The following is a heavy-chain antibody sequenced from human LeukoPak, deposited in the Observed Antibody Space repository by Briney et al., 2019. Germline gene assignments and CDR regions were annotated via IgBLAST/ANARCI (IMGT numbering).Heavy chain of an antibody. CDR3: SASFSGYDRLFDY. D-gene: IGHD5-12*01. CDR2: INPNSGGT. J-gene: IGHJ4*02. Sequence: ASATVSCKASGYTFTGYYMHWVRQVPGQGLEWMGRINPNSGGTNYAQKFQDRVTMTRDTSISTAYMELNRLTSDDTAVYYCSASFSGYDRLFDYWGQGTLVTVSS. CDR1: GYTFTGYY. V-gene: IGHV1-2*06.